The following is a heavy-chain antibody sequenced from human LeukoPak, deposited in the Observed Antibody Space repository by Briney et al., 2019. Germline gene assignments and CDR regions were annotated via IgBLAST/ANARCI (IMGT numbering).Heavy chain of an antibody. D-gene: IGHD5-24*01. V-gene: IGHV3-7*04. CDR3: ARVGYIDEGIDY. CDR2: IKQDGSKK. Sequence: GGSLRLSCVASGFPFSSYWMTWVRQAPGKGLEWVANIKQDGSKKSYVDSVKGRFTISRDDAKNSLYLQMNSLRAEDTAIYYCARVGYIDEGIDYWGQGTLVTVSS. J-gene: IGHJ4*02. CDR1: GFPFSSYW.